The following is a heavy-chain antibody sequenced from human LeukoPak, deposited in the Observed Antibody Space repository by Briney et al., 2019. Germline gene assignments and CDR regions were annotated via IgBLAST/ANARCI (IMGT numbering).Heavy chain of an antibody. Sequence: PGGSLRLSCAASGFTFSNSWMHWVRQAPGKGLVWLSRIKTDGSYTSYADSVRGRFTTSRDNAKNTLYLQMSSLRAEDTAVYYCTKDLAGPVDFWGQGTLVTVSS. CDR2: IKTDGSYT. V-gene: IGHV3-74*01. J-gene: IGHJ4*02. CDR3: TKDLAGPVDF. D-gene: IGHD6-19*01. CDR1: GFTFSNSW.